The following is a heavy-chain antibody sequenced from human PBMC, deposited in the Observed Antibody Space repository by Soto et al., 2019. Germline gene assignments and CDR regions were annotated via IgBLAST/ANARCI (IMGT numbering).Heavy chain of an antibody. CDR3: AGEKVRTTGIAF. CDR2: MNPISGNT. V-gene: IGHV1-8*01. Sequence: QAQLVQSGAEVKKPGASVKVSCKASGYTFTGYDINWVRQATGQGLEWMGWMNPISGNTGYAQHFHGFITKTPDNPIPTADTEVPTLRDDDAAVYYCAGEKVRTTGIAFWAQGTLISASS. J-gene: IGHJ4*02. D-gene: IGHD1-1*01. CDR1: GYTFTGYD.